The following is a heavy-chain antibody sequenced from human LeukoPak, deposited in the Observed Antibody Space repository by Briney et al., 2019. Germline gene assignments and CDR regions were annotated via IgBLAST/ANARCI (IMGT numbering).Heavy chain of an antibody. Sequence: SETLSLTCTVSGGSISRYYWSWIRQPPGKGLEWIGYIYYSGSTNYNPSLKSRVTISVDTSKNQFSLKLSSVTAADTAVYYCARTDTAMAYYYYGMDVWGQGTTVTVSS. D-gene: IGHD5-18*01. J-gene: IGHJ6*02. CDR1: GGSISRYY. CDR3: ARTDTAMAYYYYGMDV. V-gene: IGHV4-59*01. CDR2: IYYSGST.